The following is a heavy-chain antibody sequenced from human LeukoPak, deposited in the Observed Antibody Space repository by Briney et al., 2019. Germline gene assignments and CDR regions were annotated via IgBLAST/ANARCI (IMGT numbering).Heavy chain of an antibody. CDR2: ISSSGDDT. D-gene: IGHD6-19*01. CDR1: GFTFSSYA. V-gene: IGHV3-64D*09. Sequence: PGGSLRLSCSASGFTFSSYAMHWVRQAPGKGLEYVSAISSSGDDTYYADSVKGRFTISRDNSKNTLYLQMSSVRPEDAAVYYCVRDGMAVAGTAPLDYWGKGILVTVSS. J-gene: IGHJ4*02. CDR3: VRDGMAVAGTAPLDY.